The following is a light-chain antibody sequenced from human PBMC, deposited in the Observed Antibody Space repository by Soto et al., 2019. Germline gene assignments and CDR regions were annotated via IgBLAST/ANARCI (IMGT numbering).Light chain of an antibody. CDR3: QQYYSTPF. CDR2: WAS. Sequence: DIVMTQSPDSLAVSLGERATINCKSRESVLYSSNNKNYLAWYQQTPGQPPKLLIYWASTRESGVPDRFSGSGSGTDFTLTISSLQAEDVAVYYCQQYYSTPFFGGGTKV. V-gene: IGKV4-1*01. J-gene: IGKJ4*01. CDR1: ESVLYSSNNKNY.